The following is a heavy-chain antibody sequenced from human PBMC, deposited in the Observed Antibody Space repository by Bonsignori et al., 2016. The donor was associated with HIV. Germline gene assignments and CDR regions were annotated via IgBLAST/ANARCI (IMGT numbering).Heavy chain of an antibody. V-gene: IGHV2-5*02. D-gene: IGHD2-2*03. CDR3: FHRHYIHGYL. CDR2: IYWDDHK. CDR1: ELSLTTDGVA. J-gene: IGHJ5*02. Sequence: SGPTLVKPTQTLMLTCTFSELSLTTDGVAVGWIRQPPGKALECLAIIYWDDHKRYSPSLKTRLTIAKGTSENQVVLTMANMDPVDTGTYFCFHRHYIHGYLWGQGTLVTVSS.